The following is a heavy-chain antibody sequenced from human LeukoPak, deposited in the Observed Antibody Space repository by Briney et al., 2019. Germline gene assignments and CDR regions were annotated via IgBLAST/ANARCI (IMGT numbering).Heavy chain of an antibody. D-gene: IGHD6-13*01. J-gene: IGHJ4*02. CDR1: GCSISSGGYY. CDR3: ARDGRGIAAAGFDY. V-gene: IGHV4-31*03. Sequence: SETLSLTCTVSGCSISSGGYYWSWIRQHPGKGLEWIGNIYYSGSTYYNPSLNSRVTISVDTSKNQFSLKLSSVTAADTAVYYCARDGRGIAAAGFDYWGQGTLVTVSS. CDR2: IYYSGST.